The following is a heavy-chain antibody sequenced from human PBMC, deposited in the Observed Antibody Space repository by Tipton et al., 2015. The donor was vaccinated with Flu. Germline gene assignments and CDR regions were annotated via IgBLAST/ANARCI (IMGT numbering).Heavy chain of an antibody. V-gene: IGHV4-31*03. D-gene: IGHD5-18*01. CDR1: GGSISSGVYY. CDR3: ARVPTDTAMAAYAFDI. J-gene: IGHJ3*02. Sequence: TLSLTCTVSGGSISSGVYYWSWIRQHPGKGLEWIGYIYDSGSTYYNPSLKSRVTISVDTSKNQFSLKLSSVTAADTAVYYCARVPTDTAMAAYAFDIWGQGTMVTVSS. CDR2: IYDSGST.